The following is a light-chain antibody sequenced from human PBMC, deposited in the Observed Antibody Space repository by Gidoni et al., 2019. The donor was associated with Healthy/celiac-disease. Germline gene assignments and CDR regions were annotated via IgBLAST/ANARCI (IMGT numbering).Light chain of an antibody. Sequence: DIQRTQSPSSLTSSVGDRVTITCQASQDMSNYLNWYQQKPGKAPTLLIDDASNLDPGGPARFRGSGSGTAFPSPISRLPPSDIASYFCQQYDPPPPTFGQGTKLEIK. CDR1: QDMSNY. CDR2: DAS. J-gene: IGKJ2*01. V-gene: IGKV1-33*01. CDR3: QQYDPPPPT.